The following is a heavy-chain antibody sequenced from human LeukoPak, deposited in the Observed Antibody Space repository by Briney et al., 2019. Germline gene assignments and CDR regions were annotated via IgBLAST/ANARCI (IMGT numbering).Heavy chain of an antibody. J-gene: IGHJ5*02. CDR3: AREANIAAAIVWFDP. CDR2: INHSGST. Sequence: SETLSLTCAVYGGSFSGYYWNWIRQPPGKGLEWIGEINHSGSTNYNPSLKSRVTISIDTSKNQFSLKLGSVTAADTAVYYCAREANIAAAIVWFDPWGQGTLVTVSS. V-gene: IGHV4-34*01. D-gene: IGHD6-13*01. CDR1: GGSFSGYY.